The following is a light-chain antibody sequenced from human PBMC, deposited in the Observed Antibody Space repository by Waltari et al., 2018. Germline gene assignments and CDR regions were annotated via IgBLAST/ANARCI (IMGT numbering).Light chain of an antibody. J-gene: IGKJ1*01. Sequence: DIQMTQSPSTLSASVGDRATIPCRASQSISSWLAWYQQKPGKAPKLLIYDASSLESGVPSRFSGSGSGTEFTLTISSLQPDDFATYYCQQYNSYSWTFGQGTKVEIK. CDR1: QSISSW. CDR2: DAS. CDR3: QQYNSYSWT. V-gene: IGKV1-5*01.